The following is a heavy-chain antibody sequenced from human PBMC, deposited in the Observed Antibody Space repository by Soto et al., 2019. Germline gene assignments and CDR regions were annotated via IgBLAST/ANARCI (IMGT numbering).Heavy chain of an antibody. Sequence: PSETLSLTCAGYGGSFSGYYWSWIRQPPGKGLEWIGEINHSGSTNYNPSLKSRVTISVDTSKNQFSLKLSSVTAADTAVYYCASHGGYDFWSGYYSNWFDPWGQGTLVTVSS. CDR1: GGSFSGYY. V-gene: IGHV4-34*01. D-gene: IGHD3-3*01. CDR2: INHSGST. J-gene: IGHJ5*02. CDR3: ASHGGYDFWSGYYSNWFDP.